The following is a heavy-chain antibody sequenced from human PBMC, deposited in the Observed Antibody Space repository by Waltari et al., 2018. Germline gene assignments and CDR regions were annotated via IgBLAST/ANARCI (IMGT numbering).Heavy chain of an antibody. Sequence: LESGGGLAQPGGSLKLSCVASGFPFGAFAMNWVSQAPGKGLEWVSVISRSAGAIHYVDSVKGRFTISRDNSNSTLYLQMNNLRADDTAIYYCAKAPYQLPFLEAWGQGTPVTVSS. CDR1: GFPFGAFA. D-gene: IGHD2-2*01. J-gene: IGHJ1*01. CDR2: ISRSAGAI. CDR3: AKAPYQLPFLEA. V-gene: IGHV3-23*01.